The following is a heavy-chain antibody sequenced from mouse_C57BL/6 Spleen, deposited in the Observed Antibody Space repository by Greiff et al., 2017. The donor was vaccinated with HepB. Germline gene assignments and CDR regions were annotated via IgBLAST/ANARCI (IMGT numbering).Heavy chain of an antibody. Sequence: EVMLVESGGGLVKPGGSLKLSCAASGFTFSSYAMSWVRQTPEKRLEWVATISDGGSYTYYPDNVKGRFTISRDNAKNNLYLQMSHLKSEDTAMYYCARESEGYDGFAYWGQGTLVTVSA. CDR3: ARESEGYDGFAY. J-gene: IGHJ3*01. V-gene: IGHV5-4*01. D-gene: IGHD2-2*01. CDR2: ISDGGSYT. CDR1: GFTFSSYA.